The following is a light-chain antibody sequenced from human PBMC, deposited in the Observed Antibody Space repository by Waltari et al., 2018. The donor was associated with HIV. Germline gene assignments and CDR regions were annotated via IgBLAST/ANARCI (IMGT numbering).Light chain of an antibody. V-gene: IGKV4-1*01. CDR1: QSLLYSANNKNY. J-gene: IGKJ1*01. CDR2: WAS. Sequence: DIVMTQSPDSLAVSLGERATLNCKSSQSLLYSANNKNYLAWSQQKPGQPPKLLIYWASTRESGVPDRFSGSGYGTDFTLTISSLQADDVAVYYCHQYFSAPWTFGQGTKVEIK. CDR3: HQYFSAPWT.